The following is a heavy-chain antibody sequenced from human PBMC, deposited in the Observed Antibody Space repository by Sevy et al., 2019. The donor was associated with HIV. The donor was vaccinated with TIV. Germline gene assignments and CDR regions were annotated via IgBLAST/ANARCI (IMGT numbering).Heavy chain of an antibody. D-gene: IGHD3-3*01. CDR1: GFTFSSYA. CDR3: ARVYGGPYDFWSGYMDV. V-gene: IGHV3-30-3*01. CDR2: ISYDGSNK. Sequence: GGSLRLSCAASGFTFSSYAMHWVRQAPGKGLECVVVISYDGSNKYYADSVKGRFTISRDNSKNTLYLQMNSLRAEDTAVYYCARVYGGPYDFWSGYMDVWGKGTTVTVSS. J-gene: IGHJ6*03.